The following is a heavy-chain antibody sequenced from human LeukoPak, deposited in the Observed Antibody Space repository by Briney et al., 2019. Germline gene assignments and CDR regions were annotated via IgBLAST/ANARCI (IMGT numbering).Heavy chain of an antibody. V-gene: IGHV3-11*05. CDR2: ISSSGDFT. Sequence: GGSLRLSCGASGFTFSDYYMNWIRQAPGKGLEWVSYISSSGDFTNYADSVKGRFTISRDNAKNLLYLQINSLRAEDTAVYFCARDLGSGSSRYYFDYWGQGTLATVS. CDR3: ARDLGSGSSRYYFDY. J-gene: IGHJ4*02. D-gene: IGHD3-10*01. CDR1: GFTFSDYY.